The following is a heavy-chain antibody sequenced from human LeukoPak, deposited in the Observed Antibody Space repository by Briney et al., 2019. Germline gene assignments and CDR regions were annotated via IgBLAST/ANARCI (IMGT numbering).Heavy chain of an antibody. V-gene: IGHV1-69*13. CDR3: AVGVRGSGSYQIWGHAFDI. CDR2: IIPIFATA. J-gene: IGHJ3*02. CDR1: GYTFTNYY. Sequence: SVKVSCKASGYTFTNYYMHWVRQAPGQGLEWMGGIIPIFATADYAQKFQGRVTITADESTSTAYMELSSLRSEDTAVYYCAVGVRGSGSYQIWGHAFDIWGQGTMVTVSS. D-gene: IGHD3-10*01.